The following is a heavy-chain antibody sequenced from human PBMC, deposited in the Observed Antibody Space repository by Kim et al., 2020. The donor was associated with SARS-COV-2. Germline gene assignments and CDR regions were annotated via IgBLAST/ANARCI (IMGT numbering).Heavy chain of an antibody. V-gene: IGHV4-39*01. CDR3: ARLFVESRPVVVVIMGFDY. Sequence: SETLSLTCTVSGGSISSSSYYWGWIRQPPGKGLEWIGSIYYSGSTYYNPSLKSRVTISVDTSKNQFSLKLSSVTAADTAVYYCARLFVESRPVVVVIMGFDYWGQGTLVTVSS. CDR2: IYYSGST. D-gene: IGHD3-22*01. CDR1: GGSISSSSYY. J-gene: IGHJ4*02.